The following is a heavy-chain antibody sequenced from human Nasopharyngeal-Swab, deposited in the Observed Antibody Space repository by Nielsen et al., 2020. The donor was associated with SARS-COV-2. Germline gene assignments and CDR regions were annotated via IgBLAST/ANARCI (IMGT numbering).Heavy chain of an antibody. V-gene: IGHV3-48*01. D-gene: IGHD3-3*01. CDR2: ISGSGTI. J-gene: IGHJ4*02. Sequence: GASLRLSCAASGFTFSTYSMNWVRQAPGKGLEWISYISGSGTIYYTDSVKGRFTISRDNAKNSLYLQMNSLRAEDTAVYYCARSRLTIFGVVIGPFDYWGQGTLVTVSS. CDR1: GFTFSTYS. CDR3: ARSRLTIFGVVIGPFDY.